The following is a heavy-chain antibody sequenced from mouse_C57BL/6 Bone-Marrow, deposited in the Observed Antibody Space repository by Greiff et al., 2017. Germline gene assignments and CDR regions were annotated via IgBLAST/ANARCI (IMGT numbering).Heavy chain of an antibody. V-gene: IGHV1-59*01. CDR3: VRRGIYYSGSSPYYYAMDY. CDR1: GYTFTSYW. Sequence: QVQLQQPGAELVRPGTSVKLSCKASGYTFTSYWMHWVKQRPGQGLEWIGVIDPSDSYTNYNQKFKGKATLTVDTSSCTAYMQLSSLTSEDSAVYYCVRRGIYYSGSSPYYYAMDYWGQGDSVTVSS. J-gene: IGHJ4*01. CDR2: IDPSDSYT. D-gene: IGHD1-1*01.